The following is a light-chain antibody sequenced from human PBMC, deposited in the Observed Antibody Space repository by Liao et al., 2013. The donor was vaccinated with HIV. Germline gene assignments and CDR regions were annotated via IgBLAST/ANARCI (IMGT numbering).Light chain of an antibody. CDR1: NIGSKN. V-gene: IGLV3-9*01. CDR2: RGN. Sequence: SYELTQPPSVSVAPGKTARIPCGGNNIGSKNVHWYQQKPGQAPVLVIYRGNNRPSGIPERFSASNSGNTATLTITRAQVGDEADYHCHVWDSGIVVFGGGTKVTVL. CDR3: HVWDSGIVV. J-gene: IGLJ2*01.